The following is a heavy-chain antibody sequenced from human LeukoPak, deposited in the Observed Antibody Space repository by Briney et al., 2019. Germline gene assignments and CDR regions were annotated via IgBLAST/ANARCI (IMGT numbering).Heavy chain of an antibody. CDR2: INSADNVE. CDR3: ARDTVNGPFVISLDL. V-gene: IGHV3-48*03. Sequence: GGSLRLSCAASGFSLRSAEMNWVRQAPGKGPEWVAHINSADNVEYYTDSVRGRFTMSRDNAKDLLYLPLNSLRDEDTAVYYCARDTVNGPFVISLDLWGQGVLVTVSS. D-gene: IGHD2-8*01. J-gene: IGHJ5*02. CDR1: GFSLRSAE.